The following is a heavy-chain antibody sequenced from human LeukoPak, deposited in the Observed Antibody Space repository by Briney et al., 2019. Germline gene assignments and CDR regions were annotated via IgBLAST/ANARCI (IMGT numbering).Heavy chain of an antibody. J-gene: IGHJ4*02. CDR2: HSGST. V-gene: IGHV4-30-2*04. CDR3: ARRSRDCSSTSCYSRLDY. D-gene: IGHD2-2*02. Sequence: HSGSTDYNPSLKSRVTISVDTSKNQFSLKLSSVTAADTAVYYCARRSRDCSSTSCYSRLDYWGQGTLVTVSS.